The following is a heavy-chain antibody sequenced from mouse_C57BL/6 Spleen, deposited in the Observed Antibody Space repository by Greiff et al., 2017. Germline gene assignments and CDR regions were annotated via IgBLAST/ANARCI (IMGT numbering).Heavy chain of an antibody. V-gene: IGHV14-1*01. J-gene: IGHJ3*01. CDR3: TRNYYDYEVGFAY. D-gene: IGHD2-4*01. CDR2: IDPEDGDT. Sequence: VQLQQSGAELVRPGASVKLSCTASGFNFKDYYMHWVKQRPEQGLEWIGRIDPEDGDTDYAPKFEGKATMTADTSTNTAYLQLSSLTSEETDVYYCTRNYYDYEVGFAYWGQGTLVTVSA. CDR1: GFNFKDYY.